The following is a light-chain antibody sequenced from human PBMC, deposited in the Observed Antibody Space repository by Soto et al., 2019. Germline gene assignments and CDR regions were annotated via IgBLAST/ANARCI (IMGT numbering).Light chain of an antibody. V-gene: IGLV2-8*01. CDR1: NSVVGGYAY. Sequence: QSALTQPPSASGSPGQSVTISCTGTNSVVGGYAYVSWYQQHPGKAPKLMIYEVSKRPSGVPDRFSGSKSGNTASLTVSGLQADDEADYFCSSYAGSNNLVFGGGTKLTVL. CDR3: SSYAGSNNLV. J-gene: IGLJ2*01. CDR2: EVS.